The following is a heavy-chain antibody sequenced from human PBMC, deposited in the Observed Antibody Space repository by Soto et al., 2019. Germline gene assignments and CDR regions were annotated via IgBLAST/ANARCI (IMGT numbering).Heavy chain of an antibody. V-gene: IGHV3-15*01. Sequence: EVQLVESGGGLVKTGGSLRLSCAASGFTFSNAWMSWVRQAPGKGLEWVGRIKSKTDGGTTNYAAPVKGRFIISRDDSKNTLYLQMSSLKTEDTAVYCCTTDPIVVVPDYGGQGTLVTVST. CDR1: GFTFSNAW. J-gene: IGHJ4*02. D-gene: IGHD2-2*01. CDR2: IKSKTDGGTT. CDR3: TTDPIVVVPDY.